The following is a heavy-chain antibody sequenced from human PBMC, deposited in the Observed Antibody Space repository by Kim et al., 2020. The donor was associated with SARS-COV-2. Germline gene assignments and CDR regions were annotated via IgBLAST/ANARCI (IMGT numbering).Heavy chain of an antibody. V-gene: IGHV1-2*02. J-gene: IGHJ4*02. CDR2: INPNSGGT. D-gene: IGHD1-1*01. CDR3: AREGVQLERRVESPDFDY. CDR1: GYTFTGYY. Sequence: ASVKVSCKASGYTFTGYYMHWVRQAPGQGLEWMGWINPNSGGTNYAQKFQGRVTMTRDTSISTAYMELSRLRSDDTAVYYCAREGVQLERRVESPDFDYWGQGTLVTVSS.